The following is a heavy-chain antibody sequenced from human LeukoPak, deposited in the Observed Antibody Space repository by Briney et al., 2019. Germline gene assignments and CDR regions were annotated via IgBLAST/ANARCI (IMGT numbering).Heavy chain of an antibody. CDR2: ISSSGSTI. CDR3: AELGITMIGGV. D-gene: IGHD3-10*02. CDR1: GFIFSSYG. V-gene: IGHV3-48*04. Sequence: GGSLRLSCAASGFIFSSYGFHWVRQAPGKGLEWVSYISSSGSTIYYADSVKGRFTISRDNAKNSLYLQMNSLRAEDTAVYYCAELGITMIGGVWGKGTTVTISS. J-gene: IGHJ6*04.